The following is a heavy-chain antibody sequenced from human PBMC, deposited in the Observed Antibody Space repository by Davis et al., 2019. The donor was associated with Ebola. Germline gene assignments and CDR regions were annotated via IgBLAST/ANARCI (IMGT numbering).Heavy chain of an antibody. CDR1: GFNFGDYY. V-gene: IGHV3-23*01. J-gene: IGHJ6*04. CDR2: ISTSGSDT. CDR3: AKSGLSFGVVKYHYGMDV. Sequence: GESLKISCAASGFNFGDYYMSWIRQAPGKGLEWLAYISTSGSDTFYADSVKGRFTISRDNSKKTLYLQMNSLRAEDTAVYYCAKSGLSFGVVKYHYGMDVWGKGTTVTVSS. D-gene: IGHD3-3*01.